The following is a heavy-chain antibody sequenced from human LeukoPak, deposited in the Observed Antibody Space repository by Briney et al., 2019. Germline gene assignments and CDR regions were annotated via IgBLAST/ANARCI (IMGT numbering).Heavy chain of an antibody. J-gene: IGHJ4*02. D-gene: IGHD5-12*01. V-gene: IGHV1-69*13. CDR1: GGTFSSYA. CDR2: IIPIFGTA. Sequence: ASVKVSCKASGGTFSSYAISWVRQAPGQGLEWMGGIIPIFGTANYAQKFQGRVTITADESTSTAYMELSSLRSEDTAVYYCARDAPSGPRRYFDYWGQGTLVTVSS. CDR3: ARDAPSGPRRYFDY.